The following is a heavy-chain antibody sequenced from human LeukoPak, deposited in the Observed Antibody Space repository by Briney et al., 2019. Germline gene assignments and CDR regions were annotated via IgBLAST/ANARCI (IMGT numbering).Heavy chain of an antibody. CDR2: IRYDGSNK. V-gene: IGHV3-30*02. D-gene: IGHD6-19*01. Sequence: PGGSLRLSCAASGFTFSSYGMHWVRQAPGKGLEWVAFIRYDGSNKYYADSVKGRFTISRDNSKNTLYLQMNSLRAEDTAVYYCAKIRGVRSVVAGTRDAFDIWGQGTMVTVSS. CDR1: GFTFSSYG. CDR3: AKIRGVRSVVAGTRDAFDI. J-gene: IGHJ3*02.